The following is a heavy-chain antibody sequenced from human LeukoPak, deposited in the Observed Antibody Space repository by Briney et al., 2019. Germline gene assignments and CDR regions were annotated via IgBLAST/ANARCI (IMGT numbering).Heavy chain of an antibody. CDR3: ASAGPSRDIVVVPAAHKGGYYYYYMDV. CDR2: IYYSGST. V-gene: IGHV4-59*08. CDR1: GGSISSYY. Sequence: PSETLSLTCTVSGGSISSYYWSWIRQPPGKGLEWIGYIYYSGSTNYNPSLKSRVTISVDTSKNQFSLKLSSVTAADTAVYYCASAGPSRDIVVVPAAHKGGYYYYYMDVWGKGTTVTVSS. J-gene: IGHJ6*03. D-gene: IGHD2-2*01.